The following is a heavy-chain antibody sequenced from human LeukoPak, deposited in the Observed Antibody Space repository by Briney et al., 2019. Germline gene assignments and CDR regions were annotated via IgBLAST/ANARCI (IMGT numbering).Heavy chain of an antibody. CDR3: ARCQGTTRAYYYYGMDV. V-gene: IGHV5-51*01. CDR1: GYSFTSYW. J-gene: IGHJ6*02. CDR2: IYPGDSDT. Sequence: GESLKISCKGSGYSFTSYWIGWVRQMPGKGLEWMGIIYPGDSDTRYSPSFQGQVTISADKSISTAYLQWSSLKASDTAMYYCARCQGTTRAYYYYGMDVWGQGTTVTVSS. D-gene: IGHD1-1*01.